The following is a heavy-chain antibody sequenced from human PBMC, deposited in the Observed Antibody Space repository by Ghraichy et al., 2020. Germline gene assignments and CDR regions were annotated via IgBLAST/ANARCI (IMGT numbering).Heavy chain of an antibody. CDR3: ARDQGGYENYYYYYGMDV. CDR1: GFTFSSYA. CDR2: ISYDGSNK. J-gene: IGHJ6*02. V-gene: IGHV3-30-3*01. Sequence: GESLNISCAASGFTFSSYAMHWVRQAPGKGLEWVAVISYDGSNKYYADSVKGRFTISRDNSKNTLYLQMNSLRAEDTAVYYCARDQGGYENYYYYYGMDVWGQGTTVTVSS. D-gene: IGHD5-12*01.